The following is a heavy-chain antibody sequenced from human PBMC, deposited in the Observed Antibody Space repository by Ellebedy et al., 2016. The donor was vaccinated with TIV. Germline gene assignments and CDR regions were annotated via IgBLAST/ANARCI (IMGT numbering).Heavy chain of an antibody. J-gene: IGHJ4*02. CDR1: GFTFSSHW. CDR3: ARTYQTAMVRGVISPCDY. CDR2: IKQDGTEE. Sequence: RGSLRLSXAASGFTFSSHWMTWVRQAPGKGLEWVANIKQDGTEEYYVDSVKGRFTISRDNAKNSLYLQMNSLRAEDTAVYYCARTYQTAMVRGVISPCDYWGQGTLVTVSS. D-gene: IGHD3-10*01. V-gene: IGHV3-7*01.